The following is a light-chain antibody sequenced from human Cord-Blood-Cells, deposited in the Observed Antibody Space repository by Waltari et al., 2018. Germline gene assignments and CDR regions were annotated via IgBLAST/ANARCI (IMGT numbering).Light chain of an antibody. CDR1: QGSSSY. V-gene: IGKV1-8*01. J-gene: IGKJ2*03. Sequence: AIRMTMSPSTFSVSTGARITITCRASQGSSSYLAWYQQKPGKAPKLLIYAASTLPSGVPSRFSGSGSGTDFTLTLSCLQSEDFATYYCQQYYSYPYSFGQGTKLEIK. CDR2: AAS. CDR3: QQYYSYPYS.